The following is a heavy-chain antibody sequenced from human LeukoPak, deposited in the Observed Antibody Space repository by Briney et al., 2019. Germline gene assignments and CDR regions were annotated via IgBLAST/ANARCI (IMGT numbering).Heavy chain of an antibody. J-gene: IGHJ5*02. D-gene: IGHD2-15*01. V-gene: IGHV1-8*01. Sequence: ASVKVSCKASGYTFTSYDINSVRQATGQGLEWMGWMNPNSGNTGYAQKFQGRVTMTRNTSISTAYMELSSLRSEDTAVYYCARVGSVVVVAATGRYNWFDPWGQGTLVTVSS. CDR2: MNPNSGNT. CDR1: GYTFTSYD. CDR3: ARVGSVVVVAATGRYNWFDP.